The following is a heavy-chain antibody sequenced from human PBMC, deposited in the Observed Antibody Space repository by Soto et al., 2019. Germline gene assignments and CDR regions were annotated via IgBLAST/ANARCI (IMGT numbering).Heavy chain of an antibody. D-gene: IGHD2-21*02. V-gene: IGHV3-23*01. CDR1: GFTFSSYA. CDR3: AKAPPFCGGDCYLLGY. CDR2: ISGSGGST. J-gene: IGHJ4*02. Sequence: EVQLLESGGGLVQPGGSLRLSCAASGFTFSSYAMSWVRQAPGKGLEWVSAISGSGGSTYYADSVKGRFTISRDNSKTTLYLQMNSLRAEDTAVYYCAKAPPFCGGDCYLLGYWGQGTLVTVSS.